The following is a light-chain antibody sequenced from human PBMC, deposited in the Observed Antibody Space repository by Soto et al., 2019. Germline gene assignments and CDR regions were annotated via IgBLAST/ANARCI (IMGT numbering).Light chain of an antibody. Sequence: VLLAQSPVTLSLSPGERATLSCRASQSFRGLLAWYQQKPGQAPRLLIYDAYNRATGIPPRFSGSGSGTDFTLTISSLEPEDSAVYYCQQRHMWPITFGQGTRLEIK. CDR1: QSFRGL. V-gene: IGKV3-11*01. CDR3: QQRHMWPIT. J-gene: IGKJ5*01. CDR2: DAY.